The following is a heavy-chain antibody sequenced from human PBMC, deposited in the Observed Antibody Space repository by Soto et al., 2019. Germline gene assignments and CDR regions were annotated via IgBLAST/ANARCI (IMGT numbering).Heavy chain of an antibody. CDR3: AKSPNFYCSSPNCYKYYFDH. D-gene: IGHD2-2*02. Sequence: QPGGSLRLSCAASGFTFNTYGMHWVRQAPGKGLEWVAAISYDGSEKYYVDSVKGRFTISKDNSKNTLYLQMNSLRPEDTAVYYCAKSPNFYCSSPNCYKYYFDHWGQGTRVTVSS. J-gene: IGHJ4*02. CDR1: GFTFNTYG. V-gene: IGHV3-30*18. CDR2: ISYDGSEK.